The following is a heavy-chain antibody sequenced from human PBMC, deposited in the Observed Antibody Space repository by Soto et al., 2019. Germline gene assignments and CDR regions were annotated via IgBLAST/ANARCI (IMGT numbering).Heavy chain of an antibody. J-gene: IGHJ5*02. D-gene: IGHD3-3*01. V-gene: IGHV3-33*01. CDR2: IWYDGSNK. CDR3: ARSVEVPYYDFWSGYQSYNWFDP. CDR1: GFTFSSYG. Sequence: GGSLRLSCAASGFTFSSYGMHWVRQAPGKGLEWVAVIWYDGSNKYYADSVKGRFTISRDNSKNTLYLQMNSLRAEDTAVYYCARSVEVPYYDFWSGYQSYNWFDPWGQGTLVTVSS.